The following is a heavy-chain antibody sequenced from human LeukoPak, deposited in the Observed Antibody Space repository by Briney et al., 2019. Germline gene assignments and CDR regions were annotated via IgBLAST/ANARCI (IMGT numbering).Heavy chain of an antibody. J-gene: IGHJ4*02. CDR3: ARGLTSSSWYRVYFDY. CDR2: ISSSSNYI. CDR1: GFTFSSYS. Sequence: GGSLRLSCAASGFTFSSYSMNWVRQAPGKGLEWVSSISSSSNYIYYADSVKGRFTISRDNAKNSLYLQMNSLRAEDTAVYYCARGLTSSSWYRVYFDYWGQGTLVTVSS. D-gene: IGHD6-13*01. V-gene: IGHV3-21*04.